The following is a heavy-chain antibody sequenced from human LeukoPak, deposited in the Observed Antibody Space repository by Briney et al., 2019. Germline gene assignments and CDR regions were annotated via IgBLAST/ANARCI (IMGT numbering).Heavy chain of an antibody. Sequence: GGSLRLSCAASGFTFSSYAMSWAPHAPGKGLVGVSAISGSGGSTYYTDSVKGRFTISRDNSKNTLYLQMKSLRAEDTAVYYCAKSVTDYGDYVFNYWGQGTLVTASS. CDR2: ISGSGGST. V-gene: IGHV3-23*01. D-gene: IGHD4-17*01. CDR1: GFTFSSYA. CDR3: AKSVTDYGDYVFNY. J-gene: IGHJ4*02.